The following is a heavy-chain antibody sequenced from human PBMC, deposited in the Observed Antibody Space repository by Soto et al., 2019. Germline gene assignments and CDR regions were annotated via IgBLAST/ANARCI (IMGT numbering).Heavy chain of an antibody. Sequence: EMQLLESGGDLVQPGESLRLSCVASGFTFSSFAMTWVRQAPGKGLQYISAISGSGFTTYYADSMQGRFTVSRDNSKNTLYLQMNSLRAADTAIYYCAKDRDDIGMVDAFEIWGQGTMVTVSS. CDR1: GFTFSSFA. J-gene: IGHJ3*02. V-gene: IGHV3-23*01. CDR3: AKDRDDIGMVDAFEI. CDR2: ISGSGFTT. D-gene: IGHD3-9*01.